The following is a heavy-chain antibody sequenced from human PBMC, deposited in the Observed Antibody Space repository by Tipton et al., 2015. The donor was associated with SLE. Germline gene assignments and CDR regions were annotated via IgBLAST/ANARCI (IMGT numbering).Heavy chain of an antibody. CDR3: ARGILEWSDY. Sequence: TLSLTCAVYGGSFSGYYWSWIRQPPGKGLEWIGEINHSGSTNYNPSLKSRFTISIDTSKNQFSLKLSSVTAADTAVYYCARGILEWSDYWGQVTLVTVSS. V-gene: IGHV4-34*01. CDR1: GGSFSGYY. D-gene: IGHD3-3*01. CDR2: INHSGST. J-gene: IGHJ4*02.